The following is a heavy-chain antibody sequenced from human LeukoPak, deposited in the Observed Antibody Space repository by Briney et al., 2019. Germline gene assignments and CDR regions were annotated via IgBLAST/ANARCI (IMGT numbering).Heavy chain of an antibody. V-gene: IGHV3-9*01. Sequence: GRSLRLSCAASGFTFDDYAMHWVRQAPGKGLEWVSGITWNRDNIGYGDSVKGRFTISRDNVKNVLYLQMTSLRPEDTALYYCAKDIVHSYGSPGDYWGQGTLVTVSS. CDR2: ITWNRDNI. J-gene: IGHJ4*02. CDR3: AKDIVHSYGSPGDY. D-gene: IGHD5-18*01. CDR1: GFTFDDYA.